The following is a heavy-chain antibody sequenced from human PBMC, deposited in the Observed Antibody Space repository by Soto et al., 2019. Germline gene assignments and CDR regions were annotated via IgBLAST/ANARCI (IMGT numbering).Heavy chain of an antibody. V-gene: IGHV5-51*01. CDR3: AGANFGALTHFCF. D-gene: IGHD1-1*01. CDR2: TFPEDSDT. J-gene: IGHJ4*02. CDR1: GYTFTNYW. Sequence: GESLKISCKAIGYTFTNYWIGWVRQPPGKCLEWMGITFPEDSDTRYSPSFEGQVTVSPDESISTAYLQSHTLKAPDTAMYYRAGANFGALTHFCFWDQETL.